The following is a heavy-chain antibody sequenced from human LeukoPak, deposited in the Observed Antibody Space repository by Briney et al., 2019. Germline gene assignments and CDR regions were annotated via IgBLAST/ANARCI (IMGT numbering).Heavy chain of an antibody. V-gene: IGHV2-5*02. CDR1: GFSLSTSGVG. Sequence: ESGPTLVKPTQTLTLTCTFSGFSLSTSGVGVGWIRQPPGKALEWLALIYWDDDKRYSPPLKSRLTITKDTSKNQVVLTMTNMDPVDTATYYCAQVGSWDAFGIWGQGTMVTVSS. CDR3: AQVGSWDAFGI. D-gene: IGHD3-10*01. CDR2: IYWDDDK. J-gene: IGHJ3*02.